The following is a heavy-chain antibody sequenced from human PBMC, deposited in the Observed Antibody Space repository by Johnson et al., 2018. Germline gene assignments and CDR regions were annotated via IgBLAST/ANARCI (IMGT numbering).Heavy chain of an antibody. CDR2: VFYSGRA. CDR1: GGFISSYY. CDR3: ASEDPEIEGNSYMDV. V-gene: IGHV4-59*01. D-gene: IGHD3-10*01. Sequence: VQLVESGPGLVKPSETLSLTCTVYGGFISSYYWGWIRQSPGKGLEWIGNVFYSGRANYNPSLKSRVAMSADKTKNQFSLRLTSVTPGDTAVYYWASEDPEIEGNSYMDVWGKGTTVTVSS. J-gene: IGHJ6*03.